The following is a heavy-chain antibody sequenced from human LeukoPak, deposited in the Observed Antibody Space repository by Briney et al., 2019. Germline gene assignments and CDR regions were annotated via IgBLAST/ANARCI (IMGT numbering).Heavy chain of an antibody. Sequence: PSETLSLTCTVSGGSISSYYWSWIRQPPGKGLDWIGYISYSGSTNYNPSLKSRVTISIDTSKNQFSLRLSSVTAADTAVYYCARDLVTVTKGFDIWGQGTMVSVSS. CDR2: ISYSGST. CDR3: ARDLVTVTKGFDI. J-gene: IGHJ3*02. D-gene: IGHD4-17*01. V-gene: IGHV4-59*01. CDR1: GGSISSYY.